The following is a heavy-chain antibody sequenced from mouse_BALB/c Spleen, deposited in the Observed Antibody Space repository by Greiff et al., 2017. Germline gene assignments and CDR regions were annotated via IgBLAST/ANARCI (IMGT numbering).Heavy chain of an antibody. CDR3: TRSEVRGAMDY. CDR1: GYTFTSYW. J-gene: IGHJ4*01. Sequence: VQLQESGAELVRPGASVKLSCKASGYTFTSYWINWVKQRPGQGLEWIGNIYPSDSYTNYNQKFKDKATLTVDKSSSTAYMQLSSPTSEDSAVYYCTRSEVRGAMDYWGQGTSVTVSS. V-gene: IGHV1-69*02. D-gene: IGHD1-1*01. CDR2: IYPSDSYT.